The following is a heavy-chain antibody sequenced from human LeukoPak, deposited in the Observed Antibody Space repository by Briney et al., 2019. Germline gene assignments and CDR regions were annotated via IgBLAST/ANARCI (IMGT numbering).Heavy chain of an antibody. CDR1: GGSMSPYH. Sequence: SQTLSLTCTVSGGSMSPYHWGWIRPPPGEGLEWNGYIYYSGSTNYTPSPNSRLTTSVATSKTHFSLRLSSVTAADTAIYYCARAVSGRFDYWGQGTLVTVSS. CDR2: IYYSGST. J-gene: IGHJ4*02. D-gene: IGHD6-19*01. CDR3: ARAVSGRFDY. V-gene: IGHV4-59*08.